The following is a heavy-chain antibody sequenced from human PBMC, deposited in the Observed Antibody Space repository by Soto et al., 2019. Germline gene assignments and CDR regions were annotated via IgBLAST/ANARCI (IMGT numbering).Heavy chain of an antibody. V-gene: IGHV3-74*01. CDR3: ARDPLNYYMDV. D-gene: IGHD3-9*01. Sequence: EVQLVESGGGLVQPGGSLRLSCAASGFSIRSYWMHWVRQAPGKGLVWVSRINSDGISTSYADSVKGRFTISRDNAKNTLYLQMNSLRAEDTSVYYCARDPLNYYMDVWGKGTTVTVSS. CDR1: GFSIRSYW. J-gene: IGHJ6*03. CDR2: INSDGIST.